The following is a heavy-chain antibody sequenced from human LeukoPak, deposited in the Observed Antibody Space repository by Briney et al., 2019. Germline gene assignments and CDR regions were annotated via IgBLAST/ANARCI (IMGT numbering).Heavy chain of an antibody. CDR3: ARSGVGYFYDNSGYYPLDY. Sequence: ASVKVSCKASGYTFTNYGISWLQKAPGQGLEWMGWISAYTGNTNYAQNFQGRVTMTTDTSTSTAYMELRSLRSDDTAVYYCARSGVGYFYDNSGYYPLDYWGQGTLVTVSS. J-gene: IGHJ4*02. CDR1: GYTFTNYG. D-gene: IGHD3-22*01. V-gene: IGHV1-18*01. CDR2: ISAYTGNT.